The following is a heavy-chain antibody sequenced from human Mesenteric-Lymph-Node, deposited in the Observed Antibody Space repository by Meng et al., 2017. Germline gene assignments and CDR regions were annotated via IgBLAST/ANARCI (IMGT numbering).Heavy chain of an antibody. J-gene: IGHJ4*02. D-gene: IGHD3-16*01. CDR2: ISYDGSNK. CDR1: GFTFSSYA. CDR3: AKLTSL. V-gene: IGHV3-30*07. Sequence: VQLVESGGGLVQPGGSLRLSCAASGFTFSSYAMHWVRQAPGKGLEWVAVISYDGSNKYYADSVKGRFTISRDNSENTLYLQMNSLRAEDTAVYYCAKLTSLWGQGTLVTVSS.